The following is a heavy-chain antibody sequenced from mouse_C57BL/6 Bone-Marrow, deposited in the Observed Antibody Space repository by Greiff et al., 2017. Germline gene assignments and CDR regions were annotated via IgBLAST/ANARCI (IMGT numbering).Heavy chain of an antibody. V-gene: IGHV2-9-1*01. J-gene: IGHJ1*03. CDR3: ARKGGYFDV. CDR1: GFSLTSYA. Sequence: QVQLKESGPGLVAPSQSLSITCTVSGFSLTSYAISWVRQPPGKGLEWLGVIWTGGGPNYNSALKSRLSISKDNSKSQVFIKMNSLQTDDTASYDCARKGGYFDVWGTGTTVTVSS. CDR2: IWTGGGP.